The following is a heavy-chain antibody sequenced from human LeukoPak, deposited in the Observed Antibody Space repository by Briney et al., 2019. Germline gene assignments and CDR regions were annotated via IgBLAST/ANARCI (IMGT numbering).Heavy chain of an antibody. D-gene: IGHD3-22*01. J-gene: IGHJ4*02. V-gene: IGHV1-69*05. CDR3: ARANCYDSSGYFLFDY. CDR1: GGTFSSYA. Sequence: VASVKVSCKASGGTFSSYAISWVRQAPGQGLEWMGGIIPIFGTANYAQKFQGRVTITTDESTSTAYMELSSLRSEDTAVYYCARANCYDSSGYFLFDYWGQGTLVTVSS. CDR2: IIPIFGTA.